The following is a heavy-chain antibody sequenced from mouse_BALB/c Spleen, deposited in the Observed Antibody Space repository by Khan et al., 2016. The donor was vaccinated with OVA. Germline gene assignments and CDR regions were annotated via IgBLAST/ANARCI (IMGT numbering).Heavy chain of an antibody. Sequence: DLVKPGASVKLSCKASGYTFTSYWINWIKQRPGQGLDWIGRIAPGSGSAYYTEMFKGKATLTVDTSSSTAYIQLSSLSSDDSAVYFCARENYYGRTSYAMDYWGQGASVTVSS. CDR1: GYTFTSYW. CDR3: ARENYYGRTSYAMDY. CDR2: IAPGSGSA. V-gene: IGHV1S41*01. J-gene: IGHJ4*01. D-gene: IGHD1-1*01.